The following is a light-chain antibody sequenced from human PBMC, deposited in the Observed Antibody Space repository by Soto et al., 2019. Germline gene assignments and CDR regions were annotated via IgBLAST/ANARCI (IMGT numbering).Light chain of an antibody. CDR2: SND. J-gene: IGLJ1*01. Sequence: QSALTQPPSASGTPGQRVTIFCSGSSSNIGRNTVDWYQHLPGTAPKLLIYSNDQRPSGVPDRFSGSKSGTSASLAISGLQSEGEADYYCAAWDDSLTGLVFGTGTRSPS. CDR3: AAWDDSLTGLV. CDR1: SSNIGRNT. V-gene: IGLV1-44*01.